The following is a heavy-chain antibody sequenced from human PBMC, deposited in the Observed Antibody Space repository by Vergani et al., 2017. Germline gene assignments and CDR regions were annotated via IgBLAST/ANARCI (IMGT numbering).Heavy chain of an antibody. CDR2: TWYDGNNK. D-gene: IGHD5-12*01. CDR3: ARELRLLYKRCDP. V-gene: IGHV3-33*01. Sequence: QVQLVESGGGVVQPGRSLRLSCAASGFTFNQYGMHWVRQAPGKGLEWVAVTWYDGNNKQYADSVKGRFTISRDNSKSTMYRQMNSLRDEDTGVYYCARELRLLYKRCDPCVQGTLVTVSS. CDR1: GFTFNQYG. J-gene: IGHJ5*02.